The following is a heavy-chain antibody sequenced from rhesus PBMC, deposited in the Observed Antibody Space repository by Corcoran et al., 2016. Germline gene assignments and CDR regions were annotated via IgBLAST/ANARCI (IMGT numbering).Heavy chain of an antibody. V-gene: IGHV4-80*01. CDR2: INGNSGTT. D-gene: IGHD3-22*01. J-gene: IGHJ4*01. Sequence: QLQLQESGPGLVKPSETLSITCTVSGASISSNWWSWIRQPPGKGLEWIGEINGNSGTTNYNPSLKRRVTISKDASKNQCSLKLSSVTAADTAVYYCARDTGVIIIDWGQGVLVTVSS. CDR1: GASISSNW. CDR3: ARDTGVIIID.